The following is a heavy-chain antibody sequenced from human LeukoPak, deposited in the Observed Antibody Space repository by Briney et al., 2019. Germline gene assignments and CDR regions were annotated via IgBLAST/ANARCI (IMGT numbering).Heavy chain of an antibody. V-gene: IGHV3-23*01. CDR1: GFTFSSSS. Sequence: GGSLRLSCAASGFTFSSSSISWVRQAPGKGLEWVSAITGAVGSTHYADSVKGRFTISSGNSKNTVYLQMNSLRPEDMAVYYCAKEIFSGLLYIDYWGQGTLVTVSS. D-gene: IGHD5-12*01. CDR2: ITGAVGST. J-gene: IGHJ4*02. CDR3: AKEIFSGLLYIDY.